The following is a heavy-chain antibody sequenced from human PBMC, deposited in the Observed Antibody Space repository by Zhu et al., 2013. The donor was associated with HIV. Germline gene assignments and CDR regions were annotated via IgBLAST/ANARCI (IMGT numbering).Heavy chain of an antibody. D-gene: IGHD6-19*01. V-gene: IGHV1-8*01. CDR3: ARGWQWLAPDYFDY. J-gene: IGHJ4*02. CDR2: MKSDSGNT. CDR1: GYVFTTYD. Sequence: QVQLVQSGAEIKKPGASVKVSCKASGYVFTTYDINWVRQATGQGLEWLGWMKSDSGNTGYAQKFQGRVTMTRNTSINTAYMELSRLRSDDTAVYYCARGWQWLAPDYFDYWGQGTLVTVSS.